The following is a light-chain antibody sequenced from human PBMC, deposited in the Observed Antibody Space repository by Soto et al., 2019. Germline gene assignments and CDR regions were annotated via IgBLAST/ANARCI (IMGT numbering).Light chain of an antibody. CDR3: QQYGGSPQT. CDR1: QSVSKY. J-gene: IGKJ1*01. V-gene: IGKV3-20*01. CDR2: GAS. Sequence: IVLTQSPGTLALSQGEGATLSCRASQSVSKYLAWYQQKPGQAPRLLIYGASSRATGIPDSFSGSGSGTDFTLTISRLEPEDFAVYYCQQYGGSPQTFGQGTKVDIK.